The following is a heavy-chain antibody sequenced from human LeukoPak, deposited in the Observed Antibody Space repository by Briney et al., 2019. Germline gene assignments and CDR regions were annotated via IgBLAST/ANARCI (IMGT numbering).Heavy chain of an antibody. V-gene: IGHV4-61*02. J-gene: IGHJ4*02. Sequence: SETLSLTCTVSGGSISSGSYYWSWIRQPAGKGLEWIGRIYTSGSTNYNPSLKSRVTISVDTSKNQFSLKLSSVTAADTAVYYCARFYGLGYFDYWGQGTLVTVSS. CDR3: ARFYGLGYFDY. CDR1: GGSISSGSYY. CDR2: IYTSGST. D-gene: IGHD4-17*01.